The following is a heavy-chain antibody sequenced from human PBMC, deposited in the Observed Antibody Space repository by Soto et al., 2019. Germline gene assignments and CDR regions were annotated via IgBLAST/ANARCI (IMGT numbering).Heavy chain of an antibody. V-gene: IGHV3-49*03. J-gene: IGHJ4*02. CDR3: TRVSGCPDY. Sequence: ESGGGLVQPGRSLRLSCTASGFTFGDYALSWFRQAPGKGLEWVGFIRSKIYGGTTEYAASVKGRFIISRDDSKSIAYLQMNSLKTEDTAVYYCTRVSGCPDYWGQGTLVTVSS. D-gene: IGHD6-19*01. CDR1: GFTFGDYA. CDR2: IRSKIYGGTT.